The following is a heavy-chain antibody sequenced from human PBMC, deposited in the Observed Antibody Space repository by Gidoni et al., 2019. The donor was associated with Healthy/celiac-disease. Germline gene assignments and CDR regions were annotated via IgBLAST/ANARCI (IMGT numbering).Heavy chain of an antibody. D-gene: IGHD3-10*01. J-gene: IGHJ4*02. CDR1: GFTFSSYA. Sequence: EVQLLESGGGLVQPGGSLRLACAASGFTFSSYAMSWVRQAPGKGLGWVSAISGSGGSTYYADSVKGRFTISRDNSKNTLYLQMNSLRAEDTAVYYCAKDPHLGVTMVQGVPIPGGFDYWGQGTLVTVSS. CDR3: AKDPHLGVTMVQGVPIPGGFDY. CDR2: ISGSGGST. V-gene: IGHV3-23*01.